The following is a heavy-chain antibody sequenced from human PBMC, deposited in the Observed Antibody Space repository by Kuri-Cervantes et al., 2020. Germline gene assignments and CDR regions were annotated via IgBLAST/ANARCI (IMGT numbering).Heavy chain of an antibody. V-gene: IGHV1-2*02. D-gene: IGHD5-18*01. CDR2: INPNSGGT. J-gene: IGHJ6*02. CDR1: GYTFTGYY. Sequence: ASVKVSCKASGYTFTGYYMHRVRQAPGQGLEWMGWINPNSGGTNYAQKFQGRVTMTRDTSISTAYMELRSLRSDDTAVYYCARGDGYSYGSPPGWGMDVWGQGTTVTVSS. CDR3: ARGDGYSYGSPPGWGMDV.